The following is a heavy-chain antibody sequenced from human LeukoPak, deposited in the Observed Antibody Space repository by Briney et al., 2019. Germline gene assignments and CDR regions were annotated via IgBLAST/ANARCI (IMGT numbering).Heavy chain of an antibody. CDR3: ARVANHIVVVPAARANWFDP. CDR1: GGSFSGYY. CDR2: INHSGST. Sequence: ASETLSLTCAVYGGSFSGYYWSWIRQPPGKGLEWIGEINHSGSTNYNPSLKSRVTISVDTSKNQFSLKLSSVTAADTAVYYCARVANHIVVVPAARANWFDPWGQGTLVTVSS. J-gene: IGHJ5*02. V-gene: IGHV4-34*01. D-gene: IGHD2-2*01.